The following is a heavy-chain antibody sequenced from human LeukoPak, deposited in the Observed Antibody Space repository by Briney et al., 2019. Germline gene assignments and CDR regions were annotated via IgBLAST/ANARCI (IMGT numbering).Heavy chain of an antibody. J-gene: IGHJ4*02. D-gene: IGHD2-2*01. CDR3: ARDLCSTTTCLDY. CDR1: GFTFSSYW. CDR2: IWYDGSKK. V-gene: IGHV3-33*08. Sequence: GGSLRLSCAASGFTFSSYWMSWVRQAPGKGLEWVAVIWYDGSKKYYVDSVKGRFTISREDSKNTLYLQMNSLRAEDTAVYYCARDLCSTTTCLDYWGQGTLVTVSS.